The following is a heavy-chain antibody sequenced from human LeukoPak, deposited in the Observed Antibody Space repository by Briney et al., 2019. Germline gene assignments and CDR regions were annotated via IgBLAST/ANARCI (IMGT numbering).Heavy chain of an antibody. J-gene: IGHJ4*02. CDR1: Y. V-gene: IGHV4-34*01. CDR3: AXXXXXXXXXXXXXXXXFDY. CDR2: INHSGST. Sequence: YXXWIRQPPGXXXXXXXEINHSGSTNYNPSLTSXVTISVDTXXNQFSRTLSSVTAADTAVYYCAXXXXXXXXXXXXXXXXFDYWGXGTLXTVSS.